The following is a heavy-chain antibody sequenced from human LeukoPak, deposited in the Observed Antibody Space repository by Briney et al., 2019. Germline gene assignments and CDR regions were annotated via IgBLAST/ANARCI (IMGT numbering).Heavy chain of an antibody. D-gene: IGHD1-26*01. Sequence: GGSLRLSCAASGFTFSSYSMNWVRQAPGKGLEWVSHITSSSTNIYYADSVKGRFTISRDNAKNALSLQMNSLRDEDTAVYYCATSGNYYLKYWGQGTLVTVSS. CDR1: GFTFSSYS. J-gene: IGHJ4*02. CDR2: ITSSSTNI. CDR3: ATSGNYYLKY. V-gene: IGHV3-48*02.